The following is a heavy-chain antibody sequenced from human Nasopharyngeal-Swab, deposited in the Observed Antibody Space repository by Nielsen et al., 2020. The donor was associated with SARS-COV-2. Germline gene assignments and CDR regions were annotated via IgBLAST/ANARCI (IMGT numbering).Heavy chain of an antibody. CDR3: AKDLWFGELSLFYYYYYGMDV. V-gene: IGHV3-30*18. J-gene: IGHJ6*02. Sequence: WIRQPPGKGLEWVAVISYDGSNKYYADPVKGRFTISRDNSKNTLYLQMNSLRAEDTAVYYCAKDLWFGELSLFYYYYYGMDVWGQGTTVTVSS. D-gene: IGHD3-10*01. CDR2: ISYDGSNK.